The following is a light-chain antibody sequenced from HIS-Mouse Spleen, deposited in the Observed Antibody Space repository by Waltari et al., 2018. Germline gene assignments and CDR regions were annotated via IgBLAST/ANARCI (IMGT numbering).Light chain of an antibody. V-gene: IGLV2-23*01. CDR1: RSDVGSYNL. CDR2: EGS. Sequence: QSALTQPASVSGSPGQSITISCTGTRSDVGSYNLVSWYQQHPGKAPKLMIYEGSKRPLGVSNRCSGSKSGNTASLTISGLQAEDEADYYCCSYAGSSTLVFGGGTKLTVL. J-gene: IGLJ2*01. CDR3: CSYAGSSTLV.